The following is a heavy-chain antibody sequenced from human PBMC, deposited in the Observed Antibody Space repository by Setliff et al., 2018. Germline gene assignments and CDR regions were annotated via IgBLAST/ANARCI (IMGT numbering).Heavy chain of an antibody. D-gene: IGHD4-17*01. Sequence: SETLSLTCNVYGASVINYYWNWIRQSAGEGLEWLGRIYSDGRSSYNPSLKSRISMYLDASKNEIFLKMSSLTAADTARYYCVRVGREYGDSGGHDAFRNWGQGKRVTV. CDR2: IYSDGRS. CDR3: VRVGREYGDSGGHDAFRN. CDR1: GASVINYY. J-gene: IGHJ3*01. V-gene: IGHV4-4*07.